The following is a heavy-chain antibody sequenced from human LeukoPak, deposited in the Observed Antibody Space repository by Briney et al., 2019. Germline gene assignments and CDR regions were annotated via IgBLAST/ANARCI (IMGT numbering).Heavy chain of an antibody. CDR2: IKSKTDGGTT. CDR1: GFTLRSYW. Sequence: GGSLRLSCAASGFTLRSYWMHWVRQAPGKGLEWVGRIKSKTDGGTTDYAAPVKGRFTISRDDSKNTLYLQMNSLKTEDTAVYYCTTVPLWFGEYIDYWGQGTLVTVSS. CDR3: TTVPLWFGEYIDY. D-gene: IGHD3-10*01. V-gene: IGHV3-15*01. J-gene: IGHJ4*02.